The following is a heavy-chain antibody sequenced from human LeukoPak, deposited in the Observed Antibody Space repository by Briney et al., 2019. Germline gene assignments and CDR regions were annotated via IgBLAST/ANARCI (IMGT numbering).Heavy chain of an antibody. Sequence: PSETLSLTCTVSGGSISSYYWSWIRQPPGKGLEWIGYIYHSGSTNYNPSLKSRVTISGDTSKNQVSLKVSSVTAADTAVYYCARGRYNYALEDYFDYWGQGTLVTVSS. CDR2: IYHSGST. D-gene: IGHD5-18*01. CDR3: ARGRYNYALEDYFDY. V-gene: IGHV4-59*01. CDR1: GGSISSYY. J-gene: IGHJ4*02.